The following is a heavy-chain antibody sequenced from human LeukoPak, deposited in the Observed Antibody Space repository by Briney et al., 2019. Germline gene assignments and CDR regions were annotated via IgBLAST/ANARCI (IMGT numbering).Heavy chain of an antibody. Sequence: GASVKVSCKASGYTFTSFGFNWVRQAPGQGLEWMGWIGAYTGNTNYAQKLQDRVTMTTDTSTSTVYMELRSLTSDDTAVYYCARDLRGYTNYVSGYWGQGTLVTVSS. CDR3: ARDLRGYTNYVSGY. D-gene: IGHD4-11*01. CDR2: IGAYTGNT. CDR1: GYTFTSFG. J-gene: IGHJ4*02. V-gene: IGHV1-18*01.